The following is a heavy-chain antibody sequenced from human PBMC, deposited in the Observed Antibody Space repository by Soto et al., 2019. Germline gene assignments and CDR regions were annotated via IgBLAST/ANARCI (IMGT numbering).Heavy chain of an antibody. CDR2: ISAYNGNT. CDR3: ARDTVDIVATTLYYFDY. CDR1: GYTFTSYG. Sequence: ASGKVSCKASGYTFTSYGISWVGQAPGQGLEWMGWISAYNGNTNYAQKLQCRVTMTTDTSTSTAYMELRSLRSDDAAAYYCARDTVDIVATTLYYFDYWGQGTLVTVSS. J-gene: IGHJ4*02. V-gene: IGHV1-18*04. D-gene: IGHD5-12*01.